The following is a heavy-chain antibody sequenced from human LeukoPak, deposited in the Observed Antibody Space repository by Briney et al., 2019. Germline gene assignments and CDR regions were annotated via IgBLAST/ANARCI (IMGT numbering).Heavy chain of an antibody. D-gene: IGHD3-10*01. V-gene: IGHV4-59*08. CDR2: IYYSGST. Sequence: SETLSLTCTVSGGSISSYYWSWIRQPPGKGLEWIGYIYYSGSTNYNPSLKSRVTISVDTSKNQFSLKLSSVTAADTAVYYCARHKPLLWFGKLLDWFDPWGQGTLVTVSS. CDR1: GGSISSYY. CDR3: ARHKPLLWFGKLLDWFDP. J-gene: IGHJ5*02.